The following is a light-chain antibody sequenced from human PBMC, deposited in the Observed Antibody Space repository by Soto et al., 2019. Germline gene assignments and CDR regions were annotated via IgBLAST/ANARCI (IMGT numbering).Light chain of an antibody. CDR1: SSDVGGYNY. CDR3: SSYTSTSTLYV. J-gene: IGLJ1*01. CDR2: EVN. Sequence: QSVLTQPASVSGSPGQSITISCTGTSSDVGGYNYVSWYQQHPGKAPKLMIYEVNNRPSGVSHRFSGSKSGNTASLTISGLQAEDEADYYCSSYTSTSTLYVFGSGTKVTVL. V-gene: IGLV2-14*01.